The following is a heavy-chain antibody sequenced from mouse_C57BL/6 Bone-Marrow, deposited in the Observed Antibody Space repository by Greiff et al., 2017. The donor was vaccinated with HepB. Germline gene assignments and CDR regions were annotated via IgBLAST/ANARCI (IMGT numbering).Heavy chain of an antibody. CDR2: IYPRSGNT. V-gene: IGHV1-81*01. J-gene: IGHJ3*01. CDR3: ARDGVYVFWFAY. D-gene: IGHD2-13*01. CDR1: GYTFTSYG. Sequence: QVQLQQSGAELARPGASVKLSCKASGYTFTSYGISWVKQRTGQGLEWIGEIYPRSGNTYYNEKFKGKATLTADKSSSTAYMQLRSLTSEDSAVYFCARDGVYVFWFAYWGQGTLVTVSA.